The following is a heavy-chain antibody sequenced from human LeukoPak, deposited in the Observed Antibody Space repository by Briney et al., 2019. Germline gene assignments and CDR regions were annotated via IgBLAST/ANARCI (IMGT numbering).Heavy chain of an antibody. V-gene: IGHV1-69*06. CDR1: GATFSSYA. Sequence: ASVKLCCNAVGATFSSYAISSVRQAPGQGLEWLGRIIPIFGAANYEHKLHGRVTITASRSTSTSSMDLSNLRSEDTDMYYCTRVLEYEDDYIDVWGKGTVVTVSS. CDR2: IIPIFGAA. J-gene: IGHJ6*03. D-gene: IGHD2-8*01. CDR3: TRVLEYEDDYIDV.